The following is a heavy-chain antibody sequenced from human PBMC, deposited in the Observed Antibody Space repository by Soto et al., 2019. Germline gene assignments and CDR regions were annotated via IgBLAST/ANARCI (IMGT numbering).Heavy chain of an antibody. CDR1: GYPVPGYD. CDR3: ARGRGIAALPWPPGG. V-gene: IGHV1-8*01. D-gene: IGHD6-6*01. J-gene: IGHJ4*02. Sequence: SGKVTCRAYGYPVPGYDIYWVRQSTGQGLEWMGLMNPNSGNTGYAQKFQGRVTMTRNTSIRTAYMDLSSLRSEETAVYYCARGRGIAALPWPPGGWGQGTLVTVSS. CDR2: MNPNSGNT.